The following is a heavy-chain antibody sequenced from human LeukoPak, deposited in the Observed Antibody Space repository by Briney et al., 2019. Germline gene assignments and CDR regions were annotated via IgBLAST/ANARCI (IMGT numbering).Heavy chain of an antibody. CDR1: TFFINSYT. D-gene: IGHD3-22*01. Sequence: PGRSLRLSCSASTFFINSYTMTWVRQAPGKGLEWISSINGNSAYINYADSMKGRFTISRDNAKNSLYLQMNSLRAEDTALYYCARATHYYESSGYDYWGQGTLVTVSS. V-gene: IGHV3-21*04. J-gene: IGHJ4*02. CDR2: INGNSAYI. CDR3: ARATHYYESSGYDY.